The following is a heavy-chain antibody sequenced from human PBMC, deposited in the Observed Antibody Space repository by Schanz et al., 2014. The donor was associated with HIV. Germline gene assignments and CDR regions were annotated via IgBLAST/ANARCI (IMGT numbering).Heavy chain of an antibody. Sequence: EVQLLESGGGLVQPGGSLRLSCAASGFTFSSYAMTWVRQAPGKGLDWVSTISGSDGDTYYADSVKGRFTISRDNSRNALYLHTNSLSADDTAIYYCVKAYSSGFSGAGSWGQGALVTVSS. J-gene: IGHJ5*02. V-gene: IGHV3-23*01. CDR1: GFTFSSYA. CDR2: ISGSDGDT. D-gene: IGHD5-18*01. CDR3: VKAYSSGFSGAGS.